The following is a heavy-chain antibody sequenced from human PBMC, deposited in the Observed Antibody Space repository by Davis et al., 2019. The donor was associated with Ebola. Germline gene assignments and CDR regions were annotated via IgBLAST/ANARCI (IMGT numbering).Heavy chain of an antibody. D-gene: IGHD6-19*01. CDR1: GFSFETYN. CDR3: ARDPEEQWLEGWFDP. J-gene: IGHJ5*02. Sequence: PGGSLRLSCAASGFSFETYNMNWLRQAPGKGLEWISSITSSSYIYYADSVKGRFTISRDNAKNSLYLQMNSLRGEDTAMYYCARDPEEQWLEGWFDPWGQGTLVTVSS. CDR2: ITSSSYI. V-gene: IGHV3-21*01.